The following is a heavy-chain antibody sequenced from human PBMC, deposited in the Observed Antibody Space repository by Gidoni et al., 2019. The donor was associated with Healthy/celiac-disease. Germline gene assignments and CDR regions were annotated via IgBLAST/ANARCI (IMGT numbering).Heavy chain of an antibody. J-gene: IGHJ3*02. CDR3: ATDTAYGSGSYLRFDAFDI. CDR2: FDPEDGET. Sequence: QFQLVQSGAEVTNTGASVKVFCKVSGYTLTDSSMHWVRQAPGKGLEWMGGFDPEDGETIYAQKFQGRVTMTEDTSTDTAYMELSSLRSEDTAVYYCATDTAYGSGSYLRFDAFDIWGQGTMVTVSS. V-gene: IGHV1-24*01. D-gene: IGHD3-10*01. CDR1: GYTLTDSS.